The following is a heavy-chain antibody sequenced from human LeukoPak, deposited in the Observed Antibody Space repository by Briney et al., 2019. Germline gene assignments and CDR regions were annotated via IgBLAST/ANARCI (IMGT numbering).Heavy chain of an antibody. Sequence: GGSLRLSCAASGFTFSNFGMHWVRQAPGKGLEWVAFIRYDGSNKYYADSVKGRFTISRDNPKNTLYLQMNSLRAEDTAVYYCAKDYRGEPPFDYWGQGTLVTVSS. D-gene: IGHD1-14*01. CDR2: IRYDGSNK. CDR3: AKDYRGEPPFDY. V-gene: IGHV3-30*02. CDR1: GFTFSNFG. J-gene: IGHJ4*02.